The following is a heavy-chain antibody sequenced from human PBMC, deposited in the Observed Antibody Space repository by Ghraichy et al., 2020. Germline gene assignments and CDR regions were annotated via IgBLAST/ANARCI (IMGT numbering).Heavy chain of an antibody. V-gene: IGHV4-34*01. J-gene: IGHJ4*02. CDR1: GGSFSGYY. CDR2: IKLSGST. Sequence: SETLSLTCTVYGGSFSGYYWSWLRQPPGKGLEWIGEIKLSGSTSYSPSLRSRVTISVDTSKNQFSLKLNSVTAADTAMYYCARGLSYGDYVVAFGYWGQGTLVTVSS. D-gene: IGHD4-17*01. CDR3: ARGLSYGDYVVAFGY.